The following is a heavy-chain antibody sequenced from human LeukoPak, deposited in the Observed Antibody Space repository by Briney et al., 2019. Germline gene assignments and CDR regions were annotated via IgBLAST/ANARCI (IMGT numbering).Heavy chain of an antibody. J-gene: IGHJ6*04. V-gene: IGHV3-7*01. Sequence: GGSLRLSCVTSGFTFTNHWMSWVRQAPGKALEWVANIREDGGHTNYVDSVKGRFTISRDNAKNSLYLQMNSLRAEDTAVYYCAELGITMIGGVWGKGTTVTISS. CDR2: IREDGGHT. CDR1: GFTFTNHW. CDR3: AELGITMIGGV. D-gene: IGHD3-10*02.